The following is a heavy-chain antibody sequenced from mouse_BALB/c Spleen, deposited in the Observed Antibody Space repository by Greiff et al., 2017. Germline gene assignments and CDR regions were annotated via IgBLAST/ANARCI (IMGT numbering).Heavy chain of an antibody. CDR2: ISTYYGDA. Sequence: QVQLQQSGAELVRPGVSVKISCKGSGYTFTDYAMHWVKQSHAKSLEWIGVISTYYGDASYNQKFKCKATMTVDKSSSTAYMELARLTSEDSAIYYCARSDYDWKFDYWGQGTTLTVSS. V-gene: IGHV1S137*01. J-gene: IGHJ2*01. D-gene: IGHD2-4*01. CDR1: GYTFTDYA. CDR3: ARSDYDWKFDY.